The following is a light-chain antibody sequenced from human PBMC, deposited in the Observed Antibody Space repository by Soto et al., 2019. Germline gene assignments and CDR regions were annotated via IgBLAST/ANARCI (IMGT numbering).Light chain of an antibody. V-gene: IGKV3-11*01. Sequence: EIVLTQSPATLSLSPGERATLSCRASQSVNSYLAWYQQKPVQAPRLLIYDASDRATGIPARFSGSGSGTDFTLTIRSLEPEDFAVYYCQQRSNWPRTIGLATKVEIK. CDR2: DAS. J-gene: IGKJ1*01. CDR3: QQRSNWPRT. CDR1: QSVNSY.